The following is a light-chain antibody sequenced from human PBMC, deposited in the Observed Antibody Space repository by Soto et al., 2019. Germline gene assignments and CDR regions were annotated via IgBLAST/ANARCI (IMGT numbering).Light chain of an antibody. CDR3: QHYNSYSEA. Sequence: IQMTQSPSSLSASVGDRVTITCRASQSVNTNLHWYQHRPGKAPNLLISHASSLQSGVPSRFSGSGSGTEFTLTISSLQPDDFATYYCQHYNSYSEAFGQGTKVDIK. J-gene: IGKJ1*01. CDR1: QSVNTN. CDR2: HAS. V-gene: IGKV1-5*01.